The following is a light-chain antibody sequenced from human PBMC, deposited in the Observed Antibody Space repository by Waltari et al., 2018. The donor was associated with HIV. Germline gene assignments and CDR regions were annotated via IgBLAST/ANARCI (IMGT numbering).Light chain of an antibody. CDR2: DNN. Sequence: QSVLTQPPSVSAAPGQKVTISCYGSRSTLGNDYVPWYQQLPGTAPKLLIYDNNKRPSGIPDRSSGSKSGTSATLGITGLQTGDEADYYCGTWDSSLSAGGVFGGGTKLTVL. CDR3: GTWDSSLSAGGV. CDR1: RSTLGNDY. V-gene: IGLV1-51*01. J-gene: IGLJ2*01.